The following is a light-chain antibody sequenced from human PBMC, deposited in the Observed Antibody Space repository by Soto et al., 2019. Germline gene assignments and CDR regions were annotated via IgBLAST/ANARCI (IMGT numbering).Light chain of an antibody. J-gene: IGKJ5*01. Sequence: EIVLTQSPGTLSLSPGERATLSCRASQSVSGTYLAWYQQRPGQAPRLLIYGASSRATGIPDRFSGSGSGADFTLTISRLEPEDFAVYYCQQFGSSPPMTFGQGTRLEIK. V-gene: IGKV3-20*01. CDR2: GAS. CDR3: QQFGSSPPMT. CDR1: QSVSGTY.